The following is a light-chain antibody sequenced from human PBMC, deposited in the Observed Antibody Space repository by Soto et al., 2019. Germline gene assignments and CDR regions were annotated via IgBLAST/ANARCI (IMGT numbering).Light chain of an antibody. V-gene: IGKV4-1*01. Sequence: DIVMTQSPDSLAVSLGERATIHCKSSQSVLSSSNNKNYLAWYQQKPGQPPKLLIYWASTRESGVPDRFSGSGSATDFTLTISSLQAEDVAVYFCQQYYTTPDTFGQGTKLEIK. CDR3: QQYYTTPDT. J-gene: IGKJ2*01. CDR2: WAS. CDR1: QSVLSSSNNKNY.